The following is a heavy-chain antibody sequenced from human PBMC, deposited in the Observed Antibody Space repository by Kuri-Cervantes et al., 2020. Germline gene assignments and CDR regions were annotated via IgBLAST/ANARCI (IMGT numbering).Heavy chain of an antibody. CDR3: ARDEGVVAAEVFDY. D-gene: IGHD2-15*01. CDR2: TKYDESEK. J-gene: IGHJ4*02. V-gene: IGHV3-7*01. Sequence: GESLKISCAASGFTFSNYWMSWVRQAPGKGLEWVANTKYDESEKYYVDSVKGRFTISRDNAKDSLYLQMNSLRAEDTAVYYCARDEGVVAAEVFDYWGQGTLVTVSS. CDR1: GFTFSNYW.